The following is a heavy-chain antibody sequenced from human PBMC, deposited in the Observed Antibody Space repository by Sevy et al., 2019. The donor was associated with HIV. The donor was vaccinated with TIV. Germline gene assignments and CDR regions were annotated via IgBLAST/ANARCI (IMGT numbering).Heavy chain of an antibody. J-gene: IGHJ4*02. CDR1: GFTCSDYW. CDR2: IKQDGSEK. V-gene: IGHV3-7*01. Sequence: GGSLRLSCAASGFTCSDYWMNWVRQAPGKGLEWVANIKQDGSEKHYVDSVKGRFTISRDNAKNSVYLQMNSLRGDDTAVYFCARDPQFGESSASTPSLDCWGQGTLVTVSS. CDR3: ARDPQFGESSASTPSLDC. D-gene: IGHD2-15*01.